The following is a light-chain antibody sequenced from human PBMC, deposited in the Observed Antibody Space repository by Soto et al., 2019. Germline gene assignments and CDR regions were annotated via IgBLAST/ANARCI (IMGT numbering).Light chain of an antibody. Sequence: DIKMTQSPSTLSATVGDRVTITCRASQSISSWLAWYQQKPGTAPKLLIYHASTLESGVPSRFSGSGSGTEFTLTISSLQPDDFATYYCQQYNSYSFGQGTKVDI. CDR3: QQYNSYS. V-gene: IGKV1-5*01. J-gene: IGKJ1*01. CDR2: HAS. CDR1: QSISSW.